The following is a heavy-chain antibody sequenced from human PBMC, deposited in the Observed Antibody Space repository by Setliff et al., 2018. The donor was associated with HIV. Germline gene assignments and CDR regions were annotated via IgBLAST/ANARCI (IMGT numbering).Heavy chain of an antibody. V-gene: IGHV4-61*02. CDR3: AREDYYYYGMDV. CDR1: GGSISSSDYY. CDR2: IYTSGST. Sequence: SETLSLTCTVSGGSISSSDYYWSWIRQPAGKGLEWIGRIYTSGSTNYNPSLKSRVTISIDTSKNQFSLKLSSVTAADTAVYYCAREDYYYYGMDVWGQGTTVTVSS. J-gene: IGHJ6*02.